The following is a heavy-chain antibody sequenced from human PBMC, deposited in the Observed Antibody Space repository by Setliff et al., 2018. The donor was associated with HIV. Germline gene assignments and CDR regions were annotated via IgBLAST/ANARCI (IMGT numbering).Heavy chain of an antibody. V-gene: IGHV1-2*02. D-gene: IGHD1-26*01. CDR1: GYTFTDYY. J-gene: IGHJ4*02. CDR3: ARGPVGGTVDY. CDR2: INPNTCAT. Sequence: ASVKVSCKASGYTFTDYYMHWVRQAPGQGLEWMGWINPNTCATNYAQKFQGRVAVTRDTSIRTAYMDLSSLRSDDTALYYCARGPVGGTVDYWGQGTQVTVSS.